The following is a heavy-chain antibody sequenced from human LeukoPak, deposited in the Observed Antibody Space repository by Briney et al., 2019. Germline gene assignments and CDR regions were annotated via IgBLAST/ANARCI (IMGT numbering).Heavy chain of an antibody. J-gene: IGHJ5*02. V-gene: IGHV4-39*07. CDR3: AALREWFDP. Sequence: SETLSLTCAVYGGSFSSYYWGWIRQPPGKGLEWIGSIYYSGNTDYNPSLKSRVTISEDTAKNQFSLKLSSVTAADTAVYYCAALREWFDPWGQGTLVTVSS. CDR1: GGSFSSYY. CDR2: IYYSGNT. D-gene: IGHD5-12*01.